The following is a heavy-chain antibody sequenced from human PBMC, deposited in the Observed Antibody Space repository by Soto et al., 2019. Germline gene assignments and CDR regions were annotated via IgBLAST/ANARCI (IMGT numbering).Heavy chain of an antibody. CDR2: ISGSGDNT. Sequence: EVQLLESGGGLVQPGGSLRLSCAASGFTFSSYAMSWVRQAPGKGLEWVSAISGSGDNTYYADSVKGRFTISRGNPKNTLYLQMNSLRAEDTAVDYCAKDRNYGDYGVGYWGQGTLVTVSS. CDR3: AKDRNYGDYGVGY. D-gene: IGHD4-17*01. CDR1: GFTFSSYA. J-gene: IGHJ4*02. V-gene: IGHV3-23*01.